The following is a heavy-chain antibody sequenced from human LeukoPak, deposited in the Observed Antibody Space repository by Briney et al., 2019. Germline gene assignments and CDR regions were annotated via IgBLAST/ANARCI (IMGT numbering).Heavy chain of an antibody. V-gene: IGHV1-18*01. CDR3: ATRGVIRGLILIDY. J-gene: IGHJ4*02. Sequence: ASVKVSCKASGHTFSTYVINWVRQAPGQGLEWMGSISVYNGGTNYSQKFQGRVTMTTDTSTNTAYMELRSLRSDDTAVYYCATRGVIRGLILIDYWGQGTLVTVSS. D-gene: IGHD3-10*01. CDR1: GHTFSTYV. CDR2: ISVYNGGT.